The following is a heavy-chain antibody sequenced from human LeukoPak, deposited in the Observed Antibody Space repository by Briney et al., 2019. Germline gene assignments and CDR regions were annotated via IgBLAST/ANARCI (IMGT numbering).Heavy chain of an antibody. CDR2: IYYSGST. J-gene: IGHJ3*02. Sequence: SETLSLTCTVSGGSISSYYWSWIRQPPGKGLEWIGYIYYSGSTNYNPSLKSRVTISVDTSKNQFSLKLSSVTAADTAVYYCARGRHDYGDYHDAFDIWGQGTMVTVSS. D-gene: IGHD4-17*01. V-gene: IGHV4-59*01. CDR1: GGSISSYY. CDR3: ARGRHDYGDYHDAFDI.